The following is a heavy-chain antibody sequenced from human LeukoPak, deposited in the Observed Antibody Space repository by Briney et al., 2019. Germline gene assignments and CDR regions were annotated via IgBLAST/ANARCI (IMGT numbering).Heavy chain of an antibody. J-gene: IGHJ6*03. Sequence: SEPLSLTCSVSGGSITKNGYYWGWIRQSPETGLEWIGSMHYSGSTYYNPSLKSRVTISVDTSKNQFSLKLSSVTAADTAVYYCARQRGYSGYYYYYMDVWGKGTTVTVSS. CDR3: ARQRGYSGYYYYYMDV. CDR1: GGSITKNGYY. CDR2: MHYSGST. D-gene: IGHD2-15*01. V-gene: IGHV4-39*01.